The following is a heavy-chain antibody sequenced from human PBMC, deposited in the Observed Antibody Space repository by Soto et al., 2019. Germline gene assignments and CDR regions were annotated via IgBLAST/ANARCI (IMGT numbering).Heavy chain of an antibody. CDR2: IYYSGST. J-gene: IGHJ4*02. D-gene: IGHD5-18*01. CDR3: ASNSYGYTFKDY. Sequence: PSETLSLTCTVSGGSISSGDYYWSWIRQPPGKGLEWIGYIYYSGSTYYNPSLKSRVTISVDTSKNQFSLKLSSVTAADTAVYYCASNSYGYTFKDYWGQGTLVTVSS. CDR1: GGSISSGDYY. V-gene: IGHV4-30-4*01.